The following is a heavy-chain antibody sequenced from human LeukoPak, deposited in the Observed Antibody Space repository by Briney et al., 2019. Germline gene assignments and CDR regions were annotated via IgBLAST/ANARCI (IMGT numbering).Heavy chain of an antibody. J-gene: IGHJ3*02. CDR1: GDSVSSNSAA. V-gene: IGHV6-1*01. Sequence: SQTLSLTCAISGDSVSSNSAAWNWIRQSPSRGLEWLGRTYYRSNWYSDYAISMKGRITINPDTSKNQFSLQLNSATPEDTAVYYCARYYGDAFDIWGQGTMVTVSS. CDR3: ARYYGDAFDI. CDR2: TYYRSNWYS. D-gene: IGHD3-3*01.